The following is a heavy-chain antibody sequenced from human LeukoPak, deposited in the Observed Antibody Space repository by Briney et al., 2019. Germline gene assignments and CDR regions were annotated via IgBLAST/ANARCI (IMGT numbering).Heavy chain of an antibody. CDR3: ARVVLRYFDWLDC. D-gene: IGHD3-9*01. V-gene: IGHV3-11*01. J-gene: IGHJ5*01. Sequence: GGSLRLSCAASGFTFSDYYMSWIRQAPGKGLEWVSYISSSGSTIYYADSVKGRFTISRDNAKNSLYLQMNSLRAEDTAVYYCARVVLRYFDWLDCWGQGTLVTVSS. CDR2: ISSSGSTI. CDR1: GFTFSDYY.